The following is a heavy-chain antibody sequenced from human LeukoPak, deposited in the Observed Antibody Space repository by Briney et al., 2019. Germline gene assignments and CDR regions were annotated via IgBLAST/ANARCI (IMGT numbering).Heavy chain of an antibody. J-gene: IGHJ5*02. D-gene: IGHD6-19*01. CDR3: AKGGGQWPYNWFDP. V-gene: IGHV3-23*01. Sequence: GGSLRLSCTASGFTFSSYAMSWVRQAPGKGLEWVSAISGSGGSTYYADSVKGRFTTSRDNSKNTLYLQMNSLRAEDTAVYYCAKGGGQWPYNWFDPWGQGTLVTVSS. CDR1: GFTFSSYA. CDR2: ISGSGGST.